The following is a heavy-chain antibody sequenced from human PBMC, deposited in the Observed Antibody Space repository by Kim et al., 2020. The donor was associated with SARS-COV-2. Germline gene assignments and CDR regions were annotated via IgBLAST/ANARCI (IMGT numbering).Heavy chain of an antibody. J-gene: IGHJ3*01. CDR3: ARAYYYRISGIFFDAFDV. Sequence: ASVKVSCKASGYTFTSHTVHWVRQAPGQSLEWMGWINVGTEYSQRFQGRVTITRDTSANTAYLELSSLKSEDTAIYYCARAYYYRISGIFFDAFDVCSQPTILTLSS. CDR1: GYTFTSHT. CDR2: INVGT. V-gene: IGHV1-3*01. D-gene: IGHD3-22*01.